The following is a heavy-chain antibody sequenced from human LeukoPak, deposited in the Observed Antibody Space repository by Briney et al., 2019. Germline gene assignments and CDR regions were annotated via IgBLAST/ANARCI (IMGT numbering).Heavy chain of an antibody. CDR3: AMLRSQVDTGYSSGWYQEYFQH. CDR1: GYSFTSYW. J-gene: IGHJ1*01. V-gene: IGHV5-51*01. Sequence: GESLKISCKGSGYSFTSYWIGWVRQMPGKGLEWMEIIYPGDSDTRYSPSFQGQVTISADKSISTAYLQWSSLKASDTAMYYCAMLRSQVDTGYSSGWYQEYFQHWGQGTLVTVSS. CDR2: IYPGDSDT. D-gene: IGHD6-19*01.